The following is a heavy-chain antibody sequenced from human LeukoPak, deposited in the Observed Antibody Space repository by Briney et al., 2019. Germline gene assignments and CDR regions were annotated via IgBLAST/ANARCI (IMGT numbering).Heavy chain of an antibody. V-gene: IGHV3-21*04. CDR2: ISSSSSYI. CDR3: ARHSYDSSGYYYSLDC. J-gene: IGHJ4*02. CDR1: GFTFSSYS. Sequence: GGSLRLSCAASGFTFSSYSMNWVRQAPGKGREWVSSISSSSSYIYYADSVKGRFTISRDNSKNALYLQMNSLTADDTAVYYCARHSYDSSGYYYSLDCWGQGTLVTVSS. D-gene: IGHD3-22*01.